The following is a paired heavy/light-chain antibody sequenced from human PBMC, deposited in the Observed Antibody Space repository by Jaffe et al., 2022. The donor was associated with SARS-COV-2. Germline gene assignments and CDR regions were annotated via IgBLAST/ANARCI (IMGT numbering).Light chain of an antibody. CDR2: KVS. CDR3: LQTTGWPWA. J-gene: IGKJ1*01. Sequence: DVVMTQSPLSLPVTLGQPASISCRSSQSLVFGGDGNTYLSWFQQRPGQPPRRLIYKVSNRDSGVPDRFSGSGSGTDFTLKISRVEAEDVGVYYCLQTTGWPWAFGQGTRVEIK. V-gene: IGKV2-30*01. CDR1: QSLVFGGDGNTY.
Heavy chain of an antibody. CDR2: IHPADSDT. CDR1: GDKFTSYW. CDR3: ARRLYDILTDFSPWFDP. Sequence: EVQLVQSGAEVKKPGESLKISCKDSGDKFTSYWIGWVRQMPGKGLEWVAIIHPADSDTRYSPSFQGQVTISADKSISTAYLQWSSLKASDTAMYYCARRLYDILTDFSPWFDPWGQGTLVTVSS. D-gene: IGHD3-9*01. V-gene: IGHV5-51*01. J-gene: IGHJ5*02.